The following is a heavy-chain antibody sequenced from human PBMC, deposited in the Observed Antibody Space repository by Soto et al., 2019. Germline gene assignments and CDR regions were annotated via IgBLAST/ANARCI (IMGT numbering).Heavy chain of an antibody. CDR2: IIPIFGTA. CDR1: GGTFSSYA. D-gene: IGHD5-18*01. J-gene: IGHJ4*02. Sequence: QVQLVQSGAEVKKPGSSVKVSCKASGGTFSSYAISWVRQAPGQGLEWMGGIIPIFGTANYAQKFQGRVTITADESTSTAYMALSSLRCEDTAVYYCARPGDTAMVERWDFDYWGQGTLVTVSS. CDR3: ARPGDTAMVERWDFDY. V-gene: IGHV1-69*01.